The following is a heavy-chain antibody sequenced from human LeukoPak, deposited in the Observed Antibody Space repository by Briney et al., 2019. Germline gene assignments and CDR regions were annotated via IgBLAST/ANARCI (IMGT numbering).Heavy chain of an antibody. D-gene: IGHD6-6*01. Sequence: GGSLRLSCAASGFTFNNYAMSWVRQAPGKGLEWVSTITGSGGRTYYADSVKGRFTISRDNSKNTLYLQMDSLRADDTAVYYCAKSSLVVPYDYWGQGTLVTVSS. V-gene: IGHV3-23*01. J-gene: IGHJ4*02. CDR3: AKSSLVVPYDY. CDR1: GFTFNNYA. CDR2: ITGSGGRT.